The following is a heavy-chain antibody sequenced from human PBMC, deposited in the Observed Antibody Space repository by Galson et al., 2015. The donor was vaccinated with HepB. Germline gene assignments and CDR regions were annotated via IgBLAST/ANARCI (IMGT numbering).Heavy chain of an antibody. J-gene: IGHJ4*02. V-gene: IGHV3-30*18. Sequence: SLRLSCAASGFTFSSYGMHWVRQAPGKGLEWVAVISYDGSNKYYADSVKGRFTISRDNSKNTLYLQMNSLRAEDTAVYYCAKQGSLAGATYSYYFDYWGQGTLVTVSS. CDR3: AKQGSLAGATYSYYFDY. D-gene: IGHD1-26*01. CDR1: GFTFSSYG. CDR2: ISYDGSNK.